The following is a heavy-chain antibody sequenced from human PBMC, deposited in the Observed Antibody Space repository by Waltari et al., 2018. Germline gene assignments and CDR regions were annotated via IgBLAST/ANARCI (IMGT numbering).Heavy chain of an antibody. CDR3: ARGNGYSFDY. Sequence: QLQLQESGPGLVKPSETLSLTCTVSGGSISSSSYYWGWIRQPPGKGLEWIGSIYYSGSTYYNPALKSRVTISVDTSKNQFSLKLSSVTAADTAVYYCARGNGYSFDYWGQGTLVTVSS. J-gene: IGHJ4*02. CDR2: IYYSGST. D-gene: IGHD2-8*01. CDR1: GGSISSSSYY. V-gene: IGHV4-39*07.